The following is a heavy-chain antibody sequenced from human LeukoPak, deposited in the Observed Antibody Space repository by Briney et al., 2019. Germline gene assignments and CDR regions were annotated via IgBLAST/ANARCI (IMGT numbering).Heavy chain of an antibody. CDR3: ARGAHYGGNSPDY. CDR2: IWYDGSNK. Sequence: GRSLRLSCTASGFNFGSYAMHWVRQAPDKGLQWVAVIWYDGSNKYYADSVKGRFTISRDNSKSIVFLQMNSLRIEDTGVYYCARGAHYGGNSPDYWGQGTVVTVSS. J-gene: IGHJ4*02. D-gene: IGHD4-23*01. V-gene: IGHV3-30*04. CDR1: GFNFGSYA.